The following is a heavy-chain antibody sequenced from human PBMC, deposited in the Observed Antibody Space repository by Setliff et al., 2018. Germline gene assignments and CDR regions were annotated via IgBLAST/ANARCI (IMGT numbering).Heavy chain of an antibody. Sequence: GASVKVSCKASGYTFTTYTMNWVRQAPGQGLEWMGWINTNTGNPTYAQGFTGRFVFSLDTSVSTAYPQINSLEAEDTAVYYCARGSGTYASSSRVFHYWGQGTLVTVSS. CDR2: INTNTGNP. V-gene: IGHV7-4-1*02. D-gene: IGHD6-6*01. J-gene: IGHJ4*02. CDR1: GYTFTTYT. CDR3: ARGSGTYASSSRVFHY.